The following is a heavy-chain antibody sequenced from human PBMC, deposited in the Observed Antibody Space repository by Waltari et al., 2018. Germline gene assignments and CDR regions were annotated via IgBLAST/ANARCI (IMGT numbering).Heavy chain of an antibody. CDR2: ISPIFGTA. D-gene: IGHD2-2*01. J-gene: IGHJ5*02. CDR3: ASEPYCSSTSCYSSGRPP. V-gene: IGHV1-69*08. Sequence: QVQLVQSGAEVKKPGSSVKVSCQASGGTFSSYDIRWVRQAPGQWLEWMGSISPIFGTANYAQKCQGRVTITADKSTSTAYMELSSLRSEDTAVYYCASEPYCSSTSCYSSGRPPWGQGTLVTVSS. CDR1: GGTFSSYD.